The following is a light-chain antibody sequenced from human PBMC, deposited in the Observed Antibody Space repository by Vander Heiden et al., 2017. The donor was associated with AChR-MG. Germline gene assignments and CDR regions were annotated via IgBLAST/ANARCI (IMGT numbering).Light chain of an antibody. Sequence: DIQITQSPSSLSASVGDRVTITCRASQGIINSLAWYQQKPGKAPKLLLYAASRRESGVPPRFSGSRAGTDYTLTISSRQPEDFAPYYCQQYDSNPPWTFGQGTKVEIK. V-gene: IGKV1-NL1*01. J-gene: IGKJ1*01. CDR1: QGIINS. CDR3: QQYDSNPPWT. CDR2: AAS.